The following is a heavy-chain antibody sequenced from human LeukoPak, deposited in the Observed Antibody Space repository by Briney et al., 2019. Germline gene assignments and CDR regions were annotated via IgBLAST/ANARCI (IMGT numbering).Heavy chain of an antibody. J-gene: IGHJ3*02. V-gene: IGHV3-66*01. CDR1: GFTVHNNY. Sequence: GGSLRLSCAASGFTVHNNYMKWVRQAPGKGLERVSVIFSGGSTYYADSVKGRFTIYRDNSKNTLYLQMNSLRAEDTAMYYCVRDNREVTTVFDIWGQGTMVTVSS. CDR2: IFSGGST. CDR3: VRDNREVTTVFDI. D-gene: IGHD4-11*01.